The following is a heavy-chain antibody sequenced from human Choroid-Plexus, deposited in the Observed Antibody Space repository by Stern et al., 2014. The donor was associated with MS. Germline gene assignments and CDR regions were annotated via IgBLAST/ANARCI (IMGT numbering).Heavy chain of an antibody. CDR2: VSGYNNET. Sequence: QVQLVESGAEVKKPGASVKVSCKASGYTFTSYGVSWVRQAPGQGPEWMGWVSGYNNETAYAPNHQGRVTMTADTSTDTAYMEVRSLRSDDTAVYYCARDRRLYNSGGQGYFDLWGRGTLVTVSS. CDR1: GYTFTSYG. V-gene: IGHV1-18*01. D-gene: IGHD1-1*01. CDR3: ARDRRLYNSGGQGYFDL. J-gene: IGHJ2*01.